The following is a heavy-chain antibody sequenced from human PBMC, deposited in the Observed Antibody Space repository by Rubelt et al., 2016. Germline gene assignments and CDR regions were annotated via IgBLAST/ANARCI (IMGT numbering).Heavy chain of an antibody. CDR3: ARQGGDFWSGYLIIGGY. Sequence: VRQAPGKGLEWVSSISSSSSYIYYADSVKGRFTISRDNAKNSLYLQMNSLRAEDTAVYYCARQGGDFWSGYLIIGGYWGQGTLVTVSS. V-gene: IGHV3-21*01. CDR2: ISSSSSYI. D-gene: IGHD3-3*01. J-gene: IGHJ4*02.